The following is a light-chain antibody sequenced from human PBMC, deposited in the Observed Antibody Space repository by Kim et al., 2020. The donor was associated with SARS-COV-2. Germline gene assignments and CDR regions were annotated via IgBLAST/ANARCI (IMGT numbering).Light chain of an antibody. CDR3: VLYMGGGISV. J-gene: IGLJ3*02. V-gene: IGLV8-61*01. CDR1: SGAVSTNYY. CDR2: NTK. Sequence: GGTVTLTCGFNSGAVSTNYYPSWYQQSPGQAPRTLIYNTKTRSSGVPDRFSGSILGNKAALTITGAQADDESDYYCVLYMGGGISVFGGGTQLTVL.